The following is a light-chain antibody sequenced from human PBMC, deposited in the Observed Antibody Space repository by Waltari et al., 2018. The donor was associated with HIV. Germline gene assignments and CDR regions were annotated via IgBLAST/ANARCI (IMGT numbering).Light chain of an antibody. J-gene: IGKJ2*01. Sequence: EIVMTQSPVTLSVSPGERATLSCRASQSVSSNLAWYPQKPGQAPRLLIYGASTRATGIPARFSGSGSGTEFTLTISSLQSEDFAVYYCQQYNNWPRTFGQGTKLEIK. CDR3: QQYNNWPRT. V-gene: IGKV3-15*01. CDR1: QSVSSN. CDR2: GAS.